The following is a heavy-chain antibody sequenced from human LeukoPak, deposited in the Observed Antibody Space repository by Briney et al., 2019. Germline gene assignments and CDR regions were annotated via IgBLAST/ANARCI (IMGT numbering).Heavy chain of an antibody. CDR3: AKDGVATRNKPVVVVAATVSD. Sequence: GGSLRLSCAASGFTFSSYGMHWVRQAPGKGLEWVAVISYDGSNKYYADSVKGRFTISRDNSKNTLYLQMNRLRAEDTAVYYCAKDGVATRNKPVVVVAATVSDWGQGTLVTVSS. CDR1: GFTFSSYG. V-gene: IGHV3-30*18. D-gene: IGHD2-15*01. J-gene: IGHJ4*02. CDR2: ISYDGSNK.